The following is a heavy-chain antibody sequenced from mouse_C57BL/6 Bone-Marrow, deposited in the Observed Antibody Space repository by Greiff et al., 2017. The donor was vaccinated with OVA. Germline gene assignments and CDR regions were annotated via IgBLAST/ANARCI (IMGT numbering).Heavy chain of an antibody. CDR1: GFSLTSYG. Sequence: VKLMESGPGLVQPSQSLSITCTVSGFSLTSYGVHWVRQSPGKGLEWLGVIWRGGSTDYNAAFMSRLSITKDNSKSQVFFKMNSLQADDTAIYYCAKTGSTMITGYYYAMDYWGQGTSVTVSS. CDR2: IWRGGST. CDR3: AKTGSTMITGYYYAMDY. J-gene: IGHJ4*01. V-gene: IGHV2-5*01. D-gene: IGHD2-4*01.